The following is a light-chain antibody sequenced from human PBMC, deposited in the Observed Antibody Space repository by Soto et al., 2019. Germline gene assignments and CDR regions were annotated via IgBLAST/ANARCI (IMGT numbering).Light chain of an antibody. CDR1: SSNIGSNT. CDR3: AGWDDGLNGPV. V-gene: IGLV1-44*01. J-gene: IGLJ2*01. Sequence: QSVLTQPPSESGTPGQRVTISCSGSSSNIGSNTVHWYQQLPGTAPRLLIYSNSQRPSGVPDRFSGSKSGTSASLAISGLQSEDEADYYCAGWDDGLNGPVFGGGTKLTVL. CDR2: SNS.